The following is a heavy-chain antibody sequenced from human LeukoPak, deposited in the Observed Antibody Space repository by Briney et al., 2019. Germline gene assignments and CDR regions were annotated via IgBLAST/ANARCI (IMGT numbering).Heavy chain of an antibody. CDR3: AKDQQYSGSYYFSTDY. V-gene: IGHV3-23*01. Sequence: ETLSLTCTVSGGSISSYYWSWVRQAPGKGLEWVSAISGSGGSTYYADSVKGRFTISRDNSKNTLYLQMNSLRAEDTAVYYCAKDQQYSGSYYFSTDYWGQGTLVTVSS. CDR2: ISGSGGST. CDR1: GGSISSYY. D-gene: IGHD1-26*01. J-gene: IGHJ4*02.